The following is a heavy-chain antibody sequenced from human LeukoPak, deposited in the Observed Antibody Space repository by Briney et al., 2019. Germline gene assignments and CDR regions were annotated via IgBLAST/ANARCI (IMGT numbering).Heavy chain of an antibody. V-gene: IGHV4-4*07. CDR1: GYSVSSGFY. CDR3: ARDRYYYDSSGYTQLFDY. J-gene: IGHJ4*02. Sequence: PSETLSLTCTVSGYSVSSGFYWSWIRQPAGKGLEWIGRIYTSGSTNYNPSLKSRVTMSVDTSKNQFSLKLSSVTAADTAVYYCARDRYYYDSSGYTQLFDYWGQGTLVTVSS. CDR2: IYTSGST. D-gene: IGHD3-22*01.